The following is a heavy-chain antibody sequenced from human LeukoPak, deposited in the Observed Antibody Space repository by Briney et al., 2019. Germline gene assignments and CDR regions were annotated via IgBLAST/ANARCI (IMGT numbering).Heavy chain of an antibody. Sequence: PGRSLRLSCAASGFTFSSYGMHWVRQAPGKGLEWVAVIWYDGSNKYYADSVKGRFTISRDNSKNTLYLQMNSLRAEDTAVYYCARVELATHSWFDPWGQGTLVTVSS. CDR3: ARVELATHSWFDP. J-gene: IGHJ5*02. CDR1: GFTFSSYG. D-gene: IGHD5-24*01. CDR2: IWYDGSNK. V-gene: IGHV3-33*01.